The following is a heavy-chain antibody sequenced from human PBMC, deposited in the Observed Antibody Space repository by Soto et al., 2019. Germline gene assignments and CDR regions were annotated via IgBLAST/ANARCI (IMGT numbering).Heavy chain of an antibody. Sequence: SETLSLTCTVSGGSISSYYWSWIRQPPGKGLEWIGYIYYSGSTNYNPSLKSRVTISVDTSKNQFSLKLSSVTAADTAVYYCSRLLINYDILTCYQPFDYWGQGTLVTVS. CDR1: GGSISSYY. V-gene: IGHV4-59*01. J-gene: IGHJ4*02. CDR2: IYYSGST. CDR3: SRLLINYDILTCYQPFDY. D-gene: IGHD3-9*01.